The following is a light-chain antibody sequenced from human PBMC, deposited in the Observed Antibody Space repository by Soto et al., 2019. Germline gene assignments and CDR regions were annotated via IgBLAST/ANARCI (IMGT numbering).Light chain of an antibody. CDR1: SSDVGAYYY. Sequence: QSALTQPASVSGSPGQSITISCTGTSSDVGAYYYLSWYQHHPGRAPQLIIFEVSRRPSGISSRFSGSKSDNTASLTISGLQAEDEAHYYCSSYTTSNTWVFGGGTKLTVL. V-gene: IGLV2-14*01. CDR3: SSYTTSNTWV. J-gene: IGLJ3*02. CDR2: EVS.